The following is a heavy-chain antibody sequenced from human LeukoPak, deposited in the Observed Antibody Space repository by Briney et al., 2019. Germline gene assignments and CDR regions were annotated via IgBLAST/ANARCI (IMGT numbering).Heavy chain of an antibody. CDR1: GGTFSSYA. CDR2: MNPNSGNT. D-gene: IGHD6-19*01. CDR3: ARMAVAAQSFEFDY. Sequence: ASVKVSCKASGGTFSSYAISWVRQATGQGLEWMGWMNPNSGNTGYAQKFQGRVTITRNTSISTAYMELSSLRSEDTAVYYCARMAVAAQSFEFDYWGQGTLVTVSS. V-gene: IGHV1-8*03. J-gene: IGHJ4*02.